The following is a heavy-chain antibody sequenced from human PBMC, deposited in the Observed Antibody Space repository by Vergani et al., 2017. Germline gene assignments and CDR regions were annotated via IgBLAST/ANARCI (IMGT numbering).Heavy chain of an antibody. CDR2: ISSSGGTI. CDR1: GFTFSSYE. D-gene: IGHD6-19*01. CDR3: ARLLVQWLVPDFDY. J-gene: IGHJ4*02. V-gene: IGHV3-48*03. Sequence: EVQLVESGGGLVQPGGSLRLSCAASGFTFSSYEMNWVRQAPGKGLEWVSYISSSGGTIYYADSVKGRFTISRDNAKNSLYLQMNSLRAEDTAVYYCARLLVQWLVPDFDYWGQGTLVTVSS.